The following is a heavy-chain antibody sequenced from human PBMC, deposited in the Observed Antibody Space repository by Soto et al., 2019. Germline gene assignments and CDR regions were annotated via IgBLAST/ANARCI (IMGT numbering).Heavy chain of an antibody. CDR3: ASDPLAVTGSFVDY. Sequence: GGSLRLSCVASGLTFNIFAFHWVRQAPGKGLEWLSVISYDGREIHYSESVKGRFTISRDSSTNTVYLEMNSLRYEDTAVYYCASDPLAVTGSFVDYGGKGTLVTVSS. CDR1: GLTFNIFA. CDR2: ISYDGREI. D-gene: IGHD3-9*01. V-gene: IGHV3-30-3*01. J-gene: IGHJ4*02.